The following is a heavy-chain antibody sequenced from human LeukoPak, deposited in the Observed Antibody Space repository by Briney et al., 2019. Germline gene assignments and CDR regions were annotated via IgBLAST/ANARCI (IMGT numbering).Heavy chain of an antibody. CDR2: NYPGDSDT. J-gene: IGHJ6*03. Sequence: GESLKISCKGSGYSFTSYWIGWVRQMPGKGLEWMGINYPGDSDTRYSPSFQGQVTISADKSISTAYLQWSSLKASDTAMYYCARQMGNYYGSGAPGSYYYYMDVWGKGTTVTVSS. CDR3: ARQMGNYYGSGAPGSYYYYMDV. CDR1: GYSFTSYW. V-gene: IGHV5-51*01. D-gene: IGHD3-10*01.